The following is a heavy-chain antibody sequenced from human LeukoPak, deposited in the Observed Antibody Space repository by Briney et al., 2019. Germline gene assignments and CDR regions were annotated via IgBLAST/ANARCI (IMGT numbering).Heavy chain of an antibody. CDR1: GFTFSSYA. D-gene: IGHD6-13*01. CDR2: IANDGRDK. CDR3: AKDSKITSADYYFDY. J-gene: IGHJ4*02. V-gene: IGHV3-30*19. Sequence: PGRSLRLSCAASGFTFSSYAMHWVRQAPGKGLEWVTVIANDGRDKKYADSVRGRFTISRDNSKNTVYLQMDSLRVEDMAVYYCAKDSKITSADYYFDYWGLGTLVTVSS.